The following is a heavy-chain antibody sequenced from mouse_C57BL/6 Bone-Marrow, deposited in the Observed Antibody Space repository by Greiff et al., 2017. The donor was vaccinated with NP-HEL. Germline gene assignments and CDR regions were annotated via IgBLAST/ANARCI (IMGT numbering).Heavy chain of an antibody. D-gene: IGHD2-1*01. CDR2: IDPEDGET. CDR3: ASYGNLYAMDY. J-gene: IGHJ4*01. V-gene: IGHV14-2*01. Sequence: EVKLMESGAELVKPGASVKLSCTASGFNIKDYYMHWVKQRTEQGLEWIGRIDPEDGETKYAPKFQGKATLTADTSSNTAYLQLSSLTSEDTAVYYCASYGNLYAMDYWGQGTSVTVSS. CDR1: GFNIKDYY.